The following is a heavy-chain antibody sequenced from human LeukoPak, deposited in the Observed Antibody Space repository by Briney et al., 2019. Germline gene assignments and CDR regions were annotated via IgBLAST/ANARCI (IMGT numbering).Heavy chain of an antibody. CDR1: GGSFSGYY. J-gene: IGHJ4*02. Sequence: SETLSLTCAVYGGSFSGYYWSWIRQPPGKGLEWIGYIYHSGSTHYNPSLKSRVTISVDRSKNQFSLKLSSVTAADTAVYYCARAPLRWYYDYWGQGTLVTVSS. CDR2: IYHSGST. CDR3: ARAPLRWYYDY. D-gene: IGHD4-23*01. V-gene: IGHV4-34*01.